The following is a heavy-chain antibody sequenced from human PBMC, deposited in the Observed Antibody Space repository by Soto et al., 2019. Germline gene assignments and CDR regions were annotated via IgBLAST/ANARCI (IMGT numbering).Heavy chain of an antibody. D-gene: IGHD4-17*01. J-gene: IGHJ5*02. CDR2: IRSKANSYAT. CDR1: GFTFSGSA. CDR3: TCGDYADNLFDP. V-gene: IGHV3-73*01. Sequence: EVQLVESGGGLVQPGGSLKLSCAASGFTFSGSAMHWVRQASGKGLEWVGRIRSKANSYATAYAASVKGRFTISRDDSKNTAYLQMNSLKTEDTAVYYCTCGDYADNLFDPWGQGTLVTVSS.